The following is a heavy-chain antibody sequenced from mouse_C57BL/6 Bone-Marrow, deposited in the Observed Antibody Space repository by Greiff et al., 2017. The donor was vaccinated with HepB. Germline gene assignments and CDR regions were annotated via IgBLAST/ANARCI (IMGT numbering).Heavy chain of an antibody. Sequence: HLVESGPGLVQPSQSLSITCTVSGFSLTSYGVHWVRQPPGKGLEWLGVIWSGGSTDYNAAFISRLSISKDNSKSQVFFKMNSLQADDTAIYYCAIYDYDYYAMDYWGQGTSVTVSS. J-gene: IGHJ4*01. V-gene: IGHV2-4*01. CDR2: IWSGGST. CDR3: AIYDYDYYAMDY. D-gene: IGHD2-4*01. CDR1: GFSLTSYG.